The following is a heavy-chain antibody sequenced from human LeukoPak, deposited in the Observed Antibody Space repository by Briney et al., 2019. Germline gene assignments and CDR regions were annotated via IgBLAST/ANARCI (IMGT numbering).Heavy chain of an antibody. J-gene: IGHJ4*02. CDR3: AKDPAYYYDSSGYYYFDY. D-gene: IGHD3-22*01. CDR2: ISGSGGSS. Sequence: GGSLRLSCAASGFTFRSYAMSWVRQAPGKGLEWVSAISGSGGSSYYADSVKGRFTISRDNSKNTLYLQMNSLRAEDTAVYYCAKDPAYYYDSSGYYYFDYWGQGTLVTVSS. V-gene: IGHV3-23*01. CDR1: GFTFRSYA.